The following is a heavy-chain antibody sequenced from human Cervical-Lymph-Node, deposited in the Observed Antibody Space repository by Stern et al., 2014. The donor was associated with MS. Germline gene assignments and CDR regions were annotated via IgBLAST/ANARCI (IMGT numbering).Heavy chain of an antibody. CDR1: GFSFSDYG. J-gene: IGHJ4*02. CDR2: ISYDGTPK. V-gene: IGHV3-30*18. D-gene: IGHD4-23*01. CDR3: AKDLVGNAFDY. Sequence: VQLVQSGGGVVQPGRSLRLSCAASGFSFSDYGIHWVRQAPGKALEWVAVISYDGTPKSYTDSVKGSGTISTDNSKNTVYLEMNSLSSDDTAVYYCAKDLVGNAFDYWGQGTLVIVSS.